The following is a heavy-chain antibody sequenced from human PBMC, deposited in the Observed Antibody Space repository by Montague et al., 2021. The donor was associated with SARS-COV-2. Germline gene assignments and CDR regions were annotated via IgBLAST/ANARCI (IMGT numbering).Heavy chain of an antibody. V-gene: IGHV3-23*01. CDR1: GFTFSSYG. CDR2: ISGGGDMT. D-gene: IGHD6-19*01. Sequence: SLRLSYEAYGFTFSSYGMFWVRQTPGKGLEWVSAISGGGDMTYYXDSXKDRFTISRDNSKNTLYLQINTLRAEDTAVYFCAKKTIAVPGSPHFDSWGQGTLVTVSS. J-gene: IGHJ4*02. CDR3: AKKTIAVPGSPHFDS.